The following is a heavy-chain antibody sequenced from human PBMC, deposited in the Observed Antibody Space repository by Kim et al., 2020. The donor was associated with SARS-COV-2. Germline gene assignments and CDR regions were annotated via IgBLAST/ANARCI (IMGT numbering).Heavy chain of an antibody. CDR3: ARASGSYYYYGMDV. V-gene: IGHV3-53*01. Sequence: AESVKGRFTISRDNSKNTLYLQMNSLRAEDTAVYYCARASGSYYYYGMDVWGQGTTVTVSS. D-gene: IGHD1-26*01. J-gene: IGHJ6*02.